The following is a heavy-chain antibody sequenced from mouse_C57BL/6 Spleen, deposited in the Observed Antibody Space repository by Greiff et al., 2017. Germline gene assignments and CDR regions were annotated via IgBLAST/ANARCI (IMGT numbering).Heavy chain of an antibody. CDR2: INPNNGGT. V-gene: IGHV1-22*01. D-gene: IGHD2-4*01. Sequence: EVHLVESGPELVKPGASVKMSCKASGYTFTDYNMHWVKQSHGKSLEWIGYINPNNGGTSYNQKFKGKATVTVNKSSSPAYVELRSLTSADSAVYYCARMSNAFYYDYEGDAMDDWGQGTSVTVSS. J-gene: IGHJ4*01. CDR1: GYTFTDYN. CDR3: ARMSNAFYYDYEGDAMDD.